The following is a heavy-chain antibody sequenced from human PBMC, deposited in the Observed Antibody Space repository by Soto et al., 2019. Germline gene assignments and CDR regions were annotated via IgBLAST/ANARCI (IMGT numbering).Heavy chain of an antibody. CDR1: GVTFSSYG. V-gene: IGHV3-23*01. J-gene: IGHJ4*02. D-gene: IGHD3-3*01. CDR3: AKEHDFWSGPYQTHFAY. CDR2: ISGSGGST. Sequence: GGSLRLSWGAAGVTFSSYGRSWVRQAQGKGLEWVSAISGSGGSTYYADSVKGRFTISRDNSKNTLYLQMNSLRAEDTAVYYCAKEHDFWSGPYQTHFAYWGQGTLVTVSS.